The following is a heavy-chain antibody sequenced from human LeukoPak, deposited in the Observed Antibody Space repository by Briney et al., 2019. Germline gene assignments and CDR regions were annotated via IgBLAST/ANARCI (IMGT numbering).Heavy chain of an antibody. J-gene: IGHJ6*04. V-gene: IGHV4-59*01. CDR3: SRGPPRYCSSSTTCNWRYLDV. Sequence: KPSETLSLTCTVSGGSITNYYWTWIRQPPGERLEWIGYFYYTGSTNYNPSLNPSLKSRVTISVDTSKNQFSLRLNSVTAADTAVYYCSRGPPRYCSSSTTCNWRYLDVWGKGTTVTVSS. D-gene: IGHD2-2*01. CDR2: FYYTGST. CDR1: GGSITNYY.